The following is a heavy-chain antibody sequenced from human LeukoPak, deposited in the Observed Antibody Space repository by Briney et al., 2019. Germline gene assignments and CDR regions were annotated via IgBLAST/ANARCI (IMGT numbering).Heavy chain of an antibody. J-gene: IGHJ4*02. Sequence: PGGSLRLSCAASGFTFSNYEMNWDRQAPGKGLEWVSYISSSGSNKYYADSVKGRFTISRDNAKNSLYLQMNSLRAEDTAVYYCATFLDYWGQGTLVTVSS. CDR1: GFTFSNYE. CDR3: ATFLDY. V-gene: IGHV3-48*03. CDR2: ISSSGSNK.